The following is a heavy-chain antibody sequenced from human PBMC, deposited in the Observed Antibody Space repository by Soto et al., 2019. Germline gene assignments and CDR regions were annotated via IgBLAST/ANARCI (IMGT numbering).Heavy chain of an antibody. Sequence: PGGSLRLSCAASGFTFSSYWMSWVRQAPGKGLEWVANIKQDGSEKYYVDSVKGRLTISRDNAKNSLYLQMNSLRAEDTAVYYCARVRYSSSWYKAFDIWGQGTMVTVSS. CDR1: GFTFSSYW. CDR3: ARVRYSSSWYKAFDI. CDR2: IKQDGSEK. V-gene: IGHV3-7*01. D-gene: IGHD6-13*01. J-gene: IGHJ3*02.